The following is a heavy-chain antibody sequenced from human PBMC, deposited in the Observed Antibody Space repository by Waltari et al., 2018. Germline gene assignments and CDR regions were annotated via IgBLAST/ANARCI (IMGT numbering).Heavy chain of an antibody. Sequence: QVQLQESGPGLVKPSETLSLTCPVSGYSISSGSYWGWIRQPPGKGLEWIGSIYHSGSTYYNPSLKSRVTISVDTSKNQFSLKLSSVTAADTAVYYCARRGGSSSWYEMGFDYWGQGTLVTVSS. CDR1: GYSISSGSY. CDR2: IYHSGST. V-gene: IGHV4-38-2*01. J-gene: IGHJ4*02. CDR3: ARRGGSSSWYEMGFDY. D-gene: IGHD6-13*01.